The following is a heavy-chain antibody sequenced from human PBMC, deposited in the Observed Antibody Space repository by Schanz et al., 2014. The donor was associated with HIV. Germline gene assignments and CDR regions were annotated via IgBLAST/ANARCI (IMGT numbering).Heavy chain of an antibody. D-gene: IGHD3-10*01. CDR2: IWVDTTSK. CDR1: GFTYRNYG. Sequence: QEQLVESGGGVVQPGRSLRLSCVTSGFTYRNYGMHWVRQAPGKGLEWLAVIWVDTTSKFYSDSVRGRFIISRDNSKNTLYLQMNSLRTEDTAVYYCTRLVVRWFGEAHYSMDVWGQGTTVTVAS. CDR3: TRLVVRWFGEAHYSMDV. V-gene: IGHV3-33*01. J-gene: IGHJ6*02.